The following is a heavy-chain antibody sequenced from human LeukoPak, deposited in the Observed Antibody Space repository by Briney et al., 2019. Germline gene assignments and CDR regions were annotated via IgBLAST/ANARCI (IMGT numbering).Heavy chain of an antibody. CDR1: GFTFSSYW. CDR3: ARVSSSWYENWFDP. D-gene: IGHD6-13*01. V-gene: IGHV3-74*01. Sequence: PGGSLRLSCAASGFTFSSYWMHWVRQAPGKGLAWVSRINSDGSSTSYADSVKGRFTISRDNAKNTLYLQMNSLRAEDTAVYYCARVSSSWYENWFDPWGQGTLVTVSS. CDR2: INSDGSST. J-gene: IGHJ5*02.